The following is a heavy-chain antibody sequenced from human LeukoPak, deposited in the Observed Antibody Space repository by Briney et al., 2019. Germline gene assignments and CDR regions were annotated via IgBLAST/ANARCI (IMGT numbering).Heavy chain of an antibody. D-gene: IGHD1-14*01. Sequence: PGGSLRLSCAASGFTFSSYGMHWVRQAPGKGLEWVAFIQYDGTRKYYADSVKGRFTISRDNSNNTLYLQMNSLRADDTAVYYCAKYRTTNAPPRNFDYWGQGTLVTVSS. CDR1: GFTFSSYG. CDR3: AKYRTTNAPPRNFDY. CDR2: IQYDGTRK. V-gene: IGHV3-30*02. J-gene: IGHJ4*02.